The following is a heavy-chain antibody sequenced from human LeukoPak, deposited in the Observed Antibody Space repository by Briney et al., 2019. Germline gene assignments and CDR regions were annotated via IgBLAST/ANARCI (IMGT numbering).Heavy chain of an antibody. V-gene: IGHV3-30*04. CDR2: ISYDGSNK. J-gene: IGHJ6*03. Sequence: GGTLRLSCAASGFTFSSYAMHWVRQAPGKGLEWVAVISYDGSNKYYADSVKGRFTISRDNSKNTLYLQMNSLRAEDTAVYYCARDGTGYSSSWSLTYYYYYMDVWGKGTTVTVSS. D-gene: IGHD6-13*01. CDR1: GFTFSSYA. CDR3: ARDGTGYSSSWSLTYYYYYMDV.